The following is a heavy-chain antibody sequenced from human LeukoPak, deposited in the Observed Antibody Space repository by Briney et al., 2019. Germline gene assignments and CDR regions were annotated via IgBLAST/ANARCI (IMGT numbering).Heavy chain of an antibody. J-gene: IGHJ4*02. CDR3: AREWEYGLDY. CDR1: GGSLSSGSYY. CDR2: IYYSGNT. Sequence: SQTLSLTCTVSGGSLSSGSYYWSWVRQHPGRELGWIGNIYYSGNTYYNPSLKSRVTISVDTAKNQFTLKLNSVTAADTAVYYCAREWEYGLDYWGQGTLVTVSS. V-gene: IGHV4-31*03. D-gene: IGHD1-26*01.